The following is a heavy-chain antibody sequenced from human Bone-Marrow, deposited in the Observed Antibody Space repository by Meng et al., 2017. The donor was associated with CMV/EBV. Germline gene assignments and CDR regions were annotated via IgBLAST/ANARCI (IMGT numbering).Heavy chain of an antibody. V-gene: IGHV3-30*02. CDR2: IAFDGSNK. CDR1: GFTFSSYG. D-gene: IGHD5-12*01. CDR3: HVSGPTNFDY. J-gene: IGHJ4*02. Sequence: GESLKISCAASGFTFSSYGMYWVRQAPGKGLEWVAFIAFDGSNKYGDSVKGRFTISRDNSKNTLFLEMNSLRDEDTAMYYCHVSGPTNFDYWGQGTLVTVSS.